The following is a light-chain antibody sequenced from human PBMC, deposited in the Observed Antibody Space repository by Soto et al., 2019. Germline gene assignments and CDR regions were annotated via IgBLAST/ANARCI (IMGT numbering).Light chain of an antibody. CDR3: QQRSSAIT. V-gene: IGKV3-11*01. Sequence: EIVLTQSPSTLSLSAWERATLSFVASQSVSSHLAWFQQRPGQAPRLLIYDASNRATGIPARFSGRGSGTDFTLTISSLEPEDFAVYYCQQRSSAITFGQGTRLEI. J-gene: IGKJ5*01. CDR2: DAS. CDR1: QSVSSH.